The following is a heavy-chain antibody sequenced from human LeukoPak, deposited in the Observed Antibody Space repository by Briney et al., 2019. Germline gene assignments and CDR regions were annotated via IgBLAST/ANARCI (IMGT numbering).Heavy chain of an antibody. CDR2: IIPDFDTT. Sequence: ASVKVSCKASGGTFGSSATSWVRQAPGQGLEWMGGIIPDFDTTNYAQKFQGRLTITADESTNTAYMELSSLRSEDTAVYFCATDSGREFLEAHFYYYMEVWGKGTTVTVSS. CDR1: GGTFGSSA. CDR3: ATDSGREFLEAHFYYYMEV. V-gene: IGHV1-69*13. D-gene: IGHD3-3*01. J-gene: IGHJ6*03.